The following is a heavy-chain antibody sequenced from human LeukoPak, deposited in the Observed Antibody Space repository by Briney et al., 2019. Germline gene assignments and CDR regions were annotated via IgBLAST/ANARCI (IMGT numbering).Heavy chain of an antibody. D-gene: IGHD6-13*01. CDR1: GYTFTGSY. V-gene: IGHV1-2*02. CDR2: INPNSGGT. Sequence: ASVKVSCKASGYTFTGSYMHWVRQAPGQGLEWMGWINPNSGGTKYALKFQGRVTMTRDTSINTAYMELTRLRSDDTAVYYCARGDGSSWTNFDFWGKGTLVTVSS. CDR3: ARGDGSSWTNFDF. J-gene: IGHJ4*02.